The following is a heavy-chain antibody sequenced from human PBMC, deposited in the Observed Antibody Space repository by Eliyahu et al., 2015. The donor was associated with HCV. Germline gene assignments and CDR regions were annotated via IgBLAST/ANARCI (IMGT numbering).Heavy chain of an antibody. J-gene: IGHJ6*02. CDR3: ARVHHNWANDHYYYGMDV. CDR1: SYA. V-gene: IGHV1-69*01. CDR2: IIPIFGTA. D-gene: IGHD1-20*01. Sequence: SYAISWVRQAPGQGLEWMGGIIPIFGTANYAQKFQGRVTITADESTSTAYMELSSLRSEDTAVYYCARVHHNWANDHYYYGMDVWGQGTTVTVSS.